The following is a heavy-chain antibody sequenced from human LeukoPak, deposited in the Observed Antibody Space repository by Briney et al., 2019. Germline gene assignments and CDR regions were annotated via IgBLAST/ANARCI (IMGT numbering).Heavy chain of an antibody. V-gene: IGHV3-74*01. Sequence: LGGSLRLSCAASGFTFSTYWMQWVRQAPGKGLVWVSRINGDGSDTIYADSVKGRFTISRDNAKNTLYLQMNSLRADDTAVYYCARARYCTSGTCYSDYWGQGTLVTVSS. D-gene: IGHD2-8*01. CDR3: ARARYCTSGTCYSDY. J-gene: IGHJ4*02. CDR2: INGDGSDT. CDR1: GFTFSTYW.